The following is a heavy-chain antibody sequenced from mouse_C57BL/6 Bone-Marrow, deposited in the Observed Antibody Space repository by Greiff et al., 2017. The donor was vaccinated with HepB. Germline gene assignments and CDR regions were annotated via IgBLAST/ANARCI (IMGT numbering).Heavy chain of an antibody. D-gene: IGHD2-5*01. CDR1: GYTFTSYG. CDR3: ARWTNYSNMGDYAMDY. Sequence: EVQLVESGAELVRPGSSVKMSCKTSGYTFTSYGINWVKQRPGQGLEWIGYIYIGNGYTEYNEKFKGKATLTSDTSSSTAYMQLSSLTSEDSAIYFCARWTNYSNMGDYAMDYWGQGTSVTVSS. J-gene: IGHJ4*01. V-gene: IGHV1-58*01. CDR2: IYIGNGYT.